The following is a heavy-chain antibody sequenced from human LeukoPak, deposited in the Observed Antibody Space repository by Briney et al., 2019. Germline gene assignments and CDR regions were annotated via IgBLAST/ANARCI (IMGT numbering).Heavy chain of an antibody. CDR3: ARDPGDYVYYYYYGTDV. CDR2: ISYDGSNK. D-gene: IGHD4-17*01. CDR1: GFTFSSYA. J-gene: IGHJ6*04. V-gene: IGHV3-30*04. Sequence: GGSLRLSCAASGFTFSSYAMHWVRQAPGKGLEWVAVISYDGSNKYYADSVKGRFTISRDNSKNTLYLQMNSPRAEDTAVYYCARDPGDYVYYYYYGTDVWGKGTTVTVSS.